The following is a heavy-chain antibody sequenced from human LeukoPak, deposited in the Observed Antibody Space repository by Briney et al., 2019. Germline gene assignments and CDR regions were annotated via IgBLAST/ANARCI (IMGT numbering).Heavy chain of an antibody. Sequence: SETLSLTCAVYGGSFSDYSWSWIRQPPGKGLEWIGEINHSGGTKHNPSLMSRVIMSVDTSKNQFSLKVRSVTAADTAVYYCARGFPIRFSTNWFDPWGQGTLVTVSS. CDR3: ARGFPIRFSTNWFDP. CDR2: INHSGGT. V-gene: IGHV4-34*01. J-gene: IGHJ5*02. D-gene: IGHD3-3*01. CDR1: GGSFSDYS.